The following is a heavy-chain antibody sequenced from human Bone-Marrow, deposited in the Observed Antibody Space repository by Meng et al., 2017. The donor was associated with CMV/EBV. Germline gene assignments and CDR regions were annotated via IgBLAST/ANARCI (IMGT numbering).Heavy chain of an antibody. V-gene: IGHV4-39*01. CDR2: IYYSGST. CDR3: ARHTTVWNSGYFDY. J-gene: IGHJ4*02. D-gene: IGHD4-11*01. Sequence: LRLSCTGSGGSISSSSYYWGWIRQPPGKGLECIGSIYYSGSTYYIPSLKSRVTISVDTSKNQFSLKLSSVAAADTAVYYCARHTTVWNSGYFDYWGQGTLVTVSS. CDR1: GGSISSSSYY.